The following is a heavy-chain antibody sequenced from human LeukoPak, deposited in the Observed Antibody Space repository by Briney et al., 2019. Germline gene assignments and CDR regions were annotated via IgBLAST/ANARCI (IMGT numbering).Heavy chain of an antibody. CDR2: ISGSGGST. Sequence: GGSLRLSCAASGFTFSSYAMSWVRRAPGKGLEWVSAISGSGGSTYYADSVKGRFTISRDNSKNTLYLQMNSLRAEDTAVYYCATPLGASAPPYYYYGMDVWGQGTTVTVSS. CDR3: ATPLGASAPPYYYYGMDV. D-gene: IGHD2-2*01. J-gene: IGHJ6*02. V-gene: IGHV3-23*01. CDR1: GFTFSSYA.